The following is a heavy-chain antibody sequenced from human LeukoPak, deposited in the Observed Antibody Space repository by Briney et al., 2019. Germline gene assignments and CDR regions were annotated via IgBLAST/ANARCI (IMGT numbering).Heavy chain of an antibody. CDR1: EFTFGSYA. CDR2: ISGNSGSDT. V-gene: IGHV3-23*01. Sequence: GGSLRLSCVVSEFTFGSYAMGWVRQAPGKGLEWFSAISGNSGSDTYYADAVKGRFTISRDNSKTTLYLEMNSLRAEDTAVYYCAKGSSSGRPYFFDYWGQGSLVAVSS. CDR3: AKGSSSGRPYFFDY. J-gene: IGHJ4*02. D-gene: IGHD3-10*01.